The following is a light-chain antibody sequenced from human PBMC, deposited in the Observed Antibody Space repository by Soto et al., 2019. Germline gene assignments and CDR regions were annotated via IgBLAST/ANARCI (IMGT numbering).Light chain of an antibody. V-gene: IGKV1-8*01. Sequence: SASTDDSLNVPCRASQGISSYLAWYQQKPGKAPKLLIYAASTLQSGVPSRFSGSGSGTDFTLTISCLQPDDFATYYCQQYNGYSRTFGQGTKVDI. CDR3: QQYNGYSRT. CDR1: QGISSY. CDR2: AAS. J-gene: IGKJ1*01.